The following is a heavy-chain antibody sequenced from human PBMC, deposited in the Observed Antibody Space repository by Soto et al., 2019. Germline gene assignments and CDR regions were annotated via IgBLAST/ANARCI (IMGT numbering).Heavy chain of an antibody. D-gene: IGHD5-12*01. CDR1: GFTFSSYA. CDR3: ASGRRWLQY. J-gene: IGHJ4*02. CDR2: ISYDGSNK. Sequence: QVQLVESGGGVVQPGRSLRLSCAASGFTFSSYAMHWVRQAPGKGLEWVAVISYDGSNKYYADSVKGRFTISRDNSKNTLYLQMNSLRAEATAVYYCASGRRWLQYWGQGTLVTVSS. V-gene: IGHV3-30-3*01.